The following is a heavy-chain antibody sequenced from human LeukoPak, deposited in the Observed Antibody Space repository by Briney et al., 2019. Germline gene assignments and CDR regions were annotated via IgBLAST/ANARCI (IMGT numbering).Heavy chain of an antibody. V-gene: IGHV3-23*01. J-gene: IGHJ5*02. Sequence: SGGSLILSCAGSGFTFSSYAMSWVRQAPGKGLEWVSVISDSGGSTYYADSVKGRFTISRDNSRNTLYLQMNSLRPVDTAVYYCARVTSSMVRAFDPWGQGTLVTVSS. D-gene: IGHD3-10*01. CDR1: GFTFSSYA. CDR3: ARVTSSMVRAFDP. CDR2: ISDSGGST.